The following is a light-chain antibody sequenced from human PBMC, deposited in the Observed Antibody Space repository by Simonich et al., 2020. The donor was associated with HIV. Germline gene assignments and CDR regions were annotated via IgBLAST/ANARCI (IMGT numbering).Light chain of an antibody. CDR2: GAS. CDR1: QSVSSN. V-gene: IGKV3-15*01. Sequence: EIVMTQSPATLSGSPGERATLSCRASQSVSSNLAWYQQKPGQAPRFPIYGASTRATGIPARFSGSGSGTEFTLTISSMQSEDFAVYYCHQYNNWPPWTFGQGTKVEIK. CDR3: HQYNNWPPWT. J-gene: IGKJ1*01.